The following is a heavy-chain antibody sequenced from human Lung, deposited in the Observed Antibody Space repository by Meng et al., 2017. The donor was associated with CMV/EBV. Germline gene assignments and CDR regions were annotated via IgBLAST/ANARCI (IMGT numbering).Heavy chain of an antibody. J-gene: IGHJ4*02. Sequence: LLDSGGSWVEAGGALRLSCAVSGFTFSGYPMSWVRQAPGKGLEWVSGISGSGGSTFYADSVKGRFTISRDNSRNTLFLQMNSLRDEDTAVYYCAGWLLFHFDYWGQGTLVTVSS. CDR1: GFTFSGYP. CDR2: ISGSGGST. D-gene: IGHD5-12*01. CDR3: AGWLLFHFDY. V-gene: IGHV3-23*01.